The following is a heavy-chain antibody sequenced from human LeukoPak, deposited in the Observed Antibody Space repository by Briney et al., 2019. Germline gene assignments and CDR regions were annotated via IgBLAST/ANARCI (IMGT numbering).Heavy chain of an antibody. CDR1: GGSISSGGYS. Sequence: SETLSLTCAVSGGSISSGGYSWSWIRQPPGKGLEWIGYIYHSGSTYYNPSLKSRVTISVDTSKNQFSLKLSSVTAADTAVYYCARGKFTYYDYVGLWDYWGQGTLVTVSS. V-gene: IGHV4-30-2*01. D-gene: IGHD3-16*01. J-gene: IGHJ4*02. CDR3: ARGKFTYYDYVGLWDY. CDR2: IYHSGST.